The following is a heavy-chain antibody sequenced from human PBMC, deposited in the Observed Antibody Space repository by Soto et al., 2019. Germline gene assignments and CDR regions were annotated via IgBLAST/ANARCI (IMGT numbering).Heavy chain of an antibody. J-gene: IGHJ4*02. CDR3: AISSLPDYYGSGSYYKWPFDY. D-gene: IGHD3-10*01. CDR2: IIPIFGTA. V-gene: IGHV1-69*13. Sequence: GASVKVSCKASGGTFSSYAISWVRQAPGQGLEWMGGIIPIFGTANYAQKFQGRVTITADESTSTAYMELSSLRSEDTAVYYCAISSLPDYYGSGSYYKWPFDYWGQGTLVTVSS. CDR1: GGTFSSYA.